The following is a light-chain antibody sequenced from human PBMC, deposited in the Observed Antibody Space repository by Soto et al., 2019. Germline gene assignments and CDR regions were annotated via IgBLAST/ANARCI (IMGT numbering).Light chain of an antibody. V-gene: IGKV3-20*01. CDR2: GAS. CDR3: QQYGSSPRT. Sequence: EIVLTQSPGTLSLSPGERATLSCRASRSVRSDYLAWYQQKPGQAPRLHIYGASTRATGIPARFTDSRSGSAFTLTISRLEPEEFRVYYCQQYGSSPRTFGQGTKVEIK. J-gene: IGKJ1*01. CDR1: RSVRSDY.